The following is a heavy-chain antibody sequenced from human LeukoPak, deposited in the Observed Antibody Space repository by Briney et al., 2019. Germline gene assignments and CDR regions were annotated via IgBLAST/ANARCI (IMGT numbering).Heavy chain of an antibody. CDR1: GFTFSSSA. V-gene: IGHV3-23*01. Sequence: PGGSLRLSCAASGFTFSSSAMSWVRQAPGKGLEWVSNISGSGSGGSTYYADSVKGRFTISRDNSKNTLYLQMNSLRAEDTALYHCARGGYFDISGYPNFEYWGQGTLVTVSS. CDR3: ARGGYFDISGYPNFEY. J-gene: IGHJ4*02. D-gene: IGHD3-22*01. CDR2: ISGSGSGGST.